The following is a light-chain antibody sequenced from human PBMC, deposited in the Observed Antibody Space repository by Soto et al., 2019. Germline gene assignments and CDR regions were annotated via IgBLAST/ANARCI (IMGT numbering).Light chain of an antibody. V-gene: IGKV1-39*01. CDR2: TSG. CDR3: QQTYSTPYT. CDR1: QRMTTY. Sequence: IQMTQSPSSLSASVGDRVTITCRASQRMTTYLNWHQQKPGEAPKLLISTSGTLQRGVPSRFSGSGSGTDFTLTNIALRPEDFATYFCQQTYSTPYTFGQGTKLEIK. J-gene: IGKJ2*01.